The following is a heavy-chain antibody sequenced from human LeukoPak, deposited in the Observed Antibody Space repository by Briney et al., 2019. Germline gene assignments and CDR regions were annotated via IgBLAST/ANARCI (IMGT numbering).Heavy chain of an antibody. V-gene: IGHV3-43D*03. Sequence: PGGSLRLSCAASGLTFDDYAMHWVRQAPGKGLEWVSLISWDGGSTYYADSVKGRFTISRDNSKNSLYLQMNSLRAEDTALYYCAKDISDRYSSSPLGLFDYWGQGTLVTVSS. CDR1: GLTFDDYA. D-gene: IGHD6-6*01. J-gene: IGHJ4*02. CDR2: ISWDGGST. CDR3: AKDISDRYSSSPLGLFDY.